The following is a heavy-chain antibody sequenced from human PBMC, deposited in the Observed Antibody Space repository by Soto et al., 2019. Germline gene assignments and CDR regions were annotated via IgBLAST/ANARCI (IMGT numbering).Heavy chain of an antibody. D-gene: IGHD6-13*01. CDR2: ISYDGSNK. V-gene: IGHV3-30*18. CDR3: AKEIAGPYYYYYGMDV. CDR1: GFTFSSYG. Sequence: GGSLRLSCAASGFTFSSYGMHWVRQAPGKGLEWVAVISYDGSNKYYADSVKGRFTISRDNSKNTLYLQMNSLRAEDTAVYYCAKEIAGPYYYYYGMDVWGKGTTVTVSS. J-gene: IGHJ6*04.